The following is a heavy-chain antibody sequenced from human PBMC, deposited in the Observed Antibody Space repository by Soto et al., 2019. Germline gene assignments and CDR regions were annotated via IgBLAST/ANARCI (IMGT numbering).Heavy chain of an antibody. Sequence: ASVKVSCKASGYTFTRYGISWVRQAPGQGLEWMGGIIPIFGTANYAQKFQGRVTITADESTSTAYMELSSLRSEDTAVYYCATGVDSGRYPYFQHWGQGTLVTVSS. CDR3: ATGVDSGRYPYFQH. D-gene: IGHD1-26*01. CDR1: GYTFTRYG. CDR2: IIPIFGTA. J-gene: IGHJ1*01. V-gene: IGHV1-69*13.